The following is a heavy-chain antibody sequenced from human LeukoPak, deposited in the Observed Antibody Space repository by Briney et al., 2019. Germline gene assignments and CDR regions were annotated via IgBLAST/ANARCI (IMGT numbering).Heavy chain of an antibody. CDR3: ARDLSTRGDGFDY. CDR1: GYTFTSYA. J-gene: IGHJ4*02. D-gene: IGHD1-1*01. V-gene: IGHV1-3*01. Sequence: ASVEVSCKASGYTFTSYAMHWVRQAPGQRLEWMGWINAGNGNTKYSQKFQGRVTITRDTSASTAYMELSSLRSEDTAVYYCARDLSTRGDGFDYWGQGTLVTVSS. CDR2: INAGNGNT.